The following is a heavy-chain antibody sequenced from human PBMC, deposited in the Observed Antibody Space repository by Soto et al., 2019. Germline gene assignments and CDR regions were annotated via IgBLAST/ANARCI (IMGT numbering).Heavy chain of an antibody. V-gene: IGHV3-23*01. Sequence: GVSLRLSCAASGFTFSSYAMSWVRQAPGKGLEWVSAISGSGGSTYYADSVKGRFTISRDNSKNTLYLQMNSLRAEDTAVYYCAKDQGGYSYGLAYYFDYWGQGTLVTVSS. CDR3: AKDQGGYSYGLAYYFDY. CDR2: ISGSGGST. D-gene: IGHD5-18*01. CDR1: GFTFSSYA. J-gene: IGHJ4*02.